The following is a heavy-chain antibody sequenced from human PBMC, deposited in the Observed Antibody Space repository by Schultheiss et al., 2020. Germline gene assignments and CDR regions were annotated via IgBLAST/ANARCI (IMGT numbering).Heavy chain of an antibody. D-gene: IGHD2-2*02. J-gene: IGHJ6*03. CDR1: GGSISSFF. Sequence: SETLSLTCSVSGGSISSFFWSWIRQPPGKGLEWIGYIYYSGSTYYNPSLKSRVTISVDTSKNQFSLKLSSVTAADTAVYYCAREPGEYQLLYRFYYYMDVWGKGTTVTVSS. V-gene: IGHV4-59*01. CDR2: IYYSGST. CDR3: AREPGEYQLLYRFYYYMDV.